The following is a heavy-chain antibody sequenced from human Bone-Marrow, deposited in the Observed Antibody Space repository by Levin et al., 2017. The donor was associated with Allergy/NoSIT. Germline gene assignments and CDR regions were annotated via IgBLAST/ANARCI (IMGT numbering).Heavy chain of an antibody. J-gene: IGHJ4*02. Sequence: GESLKISCMASGFNFKNYEMNWVRQVPGKGLEWLSHITGSGDSTSYADFVQGRFTISRDNAENSLYLHMHSLRAEDSGLYYCATLSIFVPNTVASDKWGQGTLVTVSS. V-gene: IGHV3-48*03. CDR3: ATLSIFVPNTVASDK. CDR1: GFNFKNYE. D-gene: IGHD3-3*01. CDR2: ITGSGDST.